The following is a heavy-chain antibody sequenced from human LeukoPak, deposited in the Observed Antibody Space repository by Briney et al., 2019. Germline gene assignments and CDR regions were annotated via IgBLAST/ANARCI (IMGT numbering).Heavy chain of an antibody. CDR1: EFTFSSYS. CDR2: ISSSSYI. J-gene: IGHJ4*02. Sequence: PGGSLRLSCAASEFTFSSYSMNWVRQAPGKGLEWVSSISSSSYIYYADSVKGRFTISRDNAKNSLYLQMNSLRAEDTAVYYCARDGGLGYDFGYWGQGTLVTVSS. D-gene: IGHD5-12*01. V-gene: IGHV3-21*01. CDR3: ARDGGLGYDFGY.